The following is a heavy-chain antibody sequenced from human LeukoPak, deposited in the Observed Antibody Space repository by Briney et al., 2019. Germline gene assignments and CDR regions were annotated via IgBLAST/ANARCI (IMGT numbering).Heavy chain of an antibody. CDR1: GFTFSSYE. CDR2: ISSSGSTI. D-gene: IGHD5-18*01. V-gene: IGHV3-48*03. Sequence: GGSLRLSCAASGFTFSSYEMNWVRQAPGKGLEWVSYISSSGSTIYYADSVKGRFTISRDNAKNSLYLQMNSLRAEDTAVYYCACRVSYGYHIDYWGQGTLVTVSS. CDR3: ACRVSYGYHIDY. J-gene: IGHJ4*02.